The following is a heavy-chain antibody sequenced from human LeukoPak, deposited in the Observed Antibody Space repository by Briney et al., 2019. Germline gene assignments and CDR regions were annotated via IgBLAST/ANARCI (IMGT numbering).Heavy chain of an antibody. J-gene: IGHJ4*02. CDR3: ARDDFWSGYYFDY. V-gene: IGHV3-66*02. CDR2: IYSGGSGGST. Sequence: PGGSLRLSCAASGFTVSSNYMSWVRQAPGKGLEWVSVIYSGGSGGSTYYADSVKGRFTISRDNSKNTLYLQMNSLRVEDTAVHYCARDDFWSGYYFDYWGQGTLVTVSS. CDR1: GFTVSSNY. D-gene: IGHD3-3*01.